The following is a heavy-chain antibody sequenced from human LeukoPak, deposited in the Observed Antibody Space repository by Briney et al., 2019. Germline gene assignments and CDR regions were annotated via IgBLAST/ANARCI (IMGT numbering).Heavy chain of an antibody. J-gene: IGHJ3*02. CDR3: ARNGAGTAMVADAFDI. CDR1: GGSISSSSYY. CDR2: IYYSGST. V-gene: IGHV4-39*01. Sequence: SETLSLTCTVSGGSISSSSYYWGWIRQPPGKGLEWIGSIYYSGSTYYNPSLKSRVTISVDTSKNQFSLKLSSVTAADTAVDYCARNGAGTAMVADAFDIWGQGTMVTVSS. D-gene: IGHD5-18*01.